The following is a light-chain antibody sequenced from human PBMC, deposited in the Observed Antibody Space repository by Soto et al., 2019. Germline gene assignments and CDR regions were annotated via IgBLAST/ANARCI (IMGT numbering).Light chain of an antibody. CDR1: SSDVGAYNY. Sequence: QSLLTQPRGVSGSPGQSVTIAWAGASSDVGAYNYVSWYQQHPAKAPNLMIYDVSKRPSGVPDRFSGSKSGNTASLTISGLQAEDEGDYYCCSYTNSAYVFGTGTKVTVL. CDR3: CSYTNSAYV. CDR2: DVS. J-gene: IGLJ1*01. V-gene: IGLV2-11*01.